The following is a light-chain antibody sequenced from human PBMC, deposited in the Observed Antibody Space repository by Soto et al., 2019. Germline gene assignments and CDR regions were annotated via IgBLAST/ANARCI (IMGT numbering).Light chain of an antibody. CDR3: GTWDSSLSVFYV. CDR1: SSNIGNNY. Sequence: QSVLTQPPSVSAAPGQKVTISCCGSSSNIGNNYVSWYQQLPGTAPKLLIYENNKRPSGIPDRFSGSKSGTSATLGITGLQTGDEADYYCGTWDSSLSVFYVFGTGTKVTVL. J-gene: IGLJ1*01. V-gene: IGLV1-51*02. CDR2: ENN.